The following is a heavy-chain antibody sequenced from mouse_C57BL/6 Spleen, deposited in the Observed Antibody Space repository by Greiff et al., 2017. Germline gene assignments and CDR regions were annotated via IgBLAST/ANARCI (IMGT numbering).Heavy chain of an antibody. Sequence: EVKLQESGPELVKPGASVKIPCKASGYTFTDYNMDWVKQSHGKSLEWIGDINPNNGGTIYNQKFKGKATLTVDKSSSTAYMELRSLTSEDTAVYYCARPGSTMIRRRYIDVWGTGTTVTGSS. CDR1: GYTFTDYN. V-gene: IGHV1-18*01. D-gene: IGHD2-4*01. CDR2: INPNNGGT. J-gene: IGHJ1*03. CDR3: ARPGSTMIRRRYIDV.